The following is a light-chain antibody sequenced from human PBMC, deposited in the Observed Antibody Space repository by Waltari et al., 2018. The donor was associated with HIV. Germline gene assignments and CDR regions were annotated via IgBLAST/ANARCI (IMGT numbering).Light chain of an antibody. Sequence: DIVMTQSPDSLAVSLGERATIDCKSSQSVLYNSNNKNYLAWYQHKPGQSPNLLIYWASTRESGVPDRFSGSGSGTDFTRTISSLQAEDVAVYYCQQYYSVPLTFGGGTKVEIK. CDR1: QSVLYNSNNKNY. CDR3: QQYYSVPLT. J-gene: IGKJ4*01. CDR2: WAS. V-gene: IGKV4-1*01.